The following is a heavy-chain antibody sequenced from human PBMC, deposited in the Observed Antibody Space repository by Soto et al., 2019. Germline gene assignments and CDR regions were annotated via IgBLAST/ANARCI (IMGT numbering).Heavy chain of an antibody. CDR3: AKSLATGATGA. V-gene: IGHV3-23*01. J-gene: IGHJ5*02. CDR1: GFTFSSFV. D-gene: IGHD2-2*01. Sequence: EVQLLESGGGLVQPGGSLKLSCATSGFTFSSFVMRWVRQAPGKGLEWVSAFGGSGDTTNYADSVKGRFTISRDNSKNTLYLQMSSLRSEDTAVYYCAKSLATGATGAWGPGILVTVSS. CDR2: FGGSGDTT.